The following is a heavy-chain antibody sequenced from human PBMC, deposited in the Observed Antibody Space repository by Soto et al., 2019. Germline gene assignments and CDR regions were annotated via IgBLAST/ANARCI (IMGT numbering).Heavy chain of an antibody. CDR3: ARTIAARASRNLDY. CDR1: GGSFSGSY. J-gene: IGHJ4*02. V-gene: IGHV4-34*01. Sequence: PSETLSLTCAVYGGSFSGSYWSWIRQPPGKGLEWIGEINHSGGTNYNPSLKSRVTISVVTSKSQLSLNLNSVTAADTAVYYCARTIAARASRNLDYWGQGTLVTVSS. D-gene: IGHD6-6*01. CDR2: INHSGGT.